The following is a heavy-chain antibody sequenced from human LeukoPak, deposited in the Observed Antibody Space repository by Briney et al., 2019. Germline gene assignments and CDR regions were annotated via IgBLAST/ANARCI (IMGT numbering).Heavy chain of an antibody. J-gene: IGHJ4*02. Sequence: GGSLRLSCAVSGITLSNYGMSWVRQAPGKGLEWVAGISGSGGSTNYADSVKGRFTISRDNRKNTMYLQMNSLRVEDTAVYFCAKRGVVIRVILVGFHKEAYYFDSWGQGALVTVSS. CDR3: AKRGVVIRVILVGFHKEAYYFDS. CDR2: ISGSGGST. V-gene: IGHV3-23*01. CDR1: GITLSNYG. D-gene: IGHD3-22*01.